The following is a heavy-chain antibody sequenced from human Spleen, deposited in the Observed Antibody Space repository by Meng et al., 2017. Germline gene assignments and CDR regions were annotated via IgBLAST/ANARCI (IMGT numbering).Heavy chain of an antibody. Sequence: ASVKVSCKASGYTFTTYDINWVRQATGQGLEWMGWMNPNNGNTAYAQKFQGRVTMTRNTSISTAYMELSSLRSEDTAVYYCATEYYDSGSPLYWGQGTLVTVSS. V-gene: IGHV1-8*01. CDR3: ATEYYDSGSPLY. J-gene: IGHJ4*02. D-gene: IGHD3-10*01. CDR2: MNPNNGNT. CDR1: GYTFTTYD.